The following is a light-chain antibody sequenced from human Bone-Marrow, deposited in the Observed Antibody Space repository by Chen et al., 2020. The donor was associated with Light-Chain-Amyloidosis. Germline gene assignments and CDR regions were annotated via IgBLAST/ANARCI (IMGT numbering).Light chain of an antibody. J-gene: IGLJ3*02. Sequence: QSALTQTASVSGFPGQTITITCTGTNNDVGGHAFVSWYQRHPGNAPKFLIYEDTERASGVSNRFSGSKSGDTASLTISGLQAEDEADYYCSSFAAGSTWVFGGGTSLTVL. V-gene: IGLV2-23*01. CDR1: NNDVGGHAF. CDR2: EDT. CDR3: SSFAAGSTWV.